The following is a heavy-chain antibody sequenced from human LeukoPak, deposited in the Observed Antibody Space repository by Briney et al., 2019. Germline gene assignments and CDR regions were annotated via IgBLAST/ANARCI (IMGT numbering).Heavy chain of an antibody. CDR2: IYNSGST. V-gene: IGHV4-59*12. J-gene: IGHJ4*02. D-gene: IGHD3-3*01. CDR3: ARGKYDFWSGYYPSDY. CDR1: GGSISTYY. Sequence: SETLSLTCTVSGGSISTYYWSWIRQPPGKGLEWIGYIYNSGSTYYNPSLKSRVTISVDRSKNQFSLKLSSVTAADTAVYYCARGKYDFWSGYYPSDYWGQGTLVTVSS.